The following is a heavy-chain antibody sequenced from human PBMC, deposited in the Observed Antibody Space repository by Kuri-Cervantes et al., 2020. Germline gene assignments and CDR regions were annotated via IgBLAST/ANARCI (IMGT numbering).Heavy chain of an antibody. CDR2: IKQDGSEK. CDR3: AREFITIFDVWGNQGRRDAFDI. V-gene: IGHV3-7*01. Sequence: GESLKISCAASGFTFSSYWMSWVRQAPGKGLEWVANIKQDGSEKYYVDSVKGRFTISRDNAKNSLYLQMNNLRAEDTAVYYCAREFITIFDVWGNQGRRDAFDIWGQGTMVTVSS. J-gene: IGHJ3*02. CDR1: GFTFSSYW. D-gene: IGHD3-9*01.